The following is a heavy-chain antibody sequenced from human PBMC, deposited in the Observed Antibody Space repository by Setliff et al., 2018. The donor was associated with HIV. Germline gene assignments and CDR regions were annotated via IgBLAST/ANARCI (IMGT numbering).Heavy chain of an antibody. CDR2: ISTSSSHI. V-gene: IGHV3-21*06. J-gene: IGHJ4*02. CDR1: GFTFSSYS. CDR3: ARGQVRYSYFDF. D-gene: IGHD1-26*01. Sequence: GGSLRLSCVASGFTFSSYSMNWVRQAPGKGPEWVSSISTSSSHIYSADSLKGRFTISRDNGKNSLYLQMSSLRDEDTAVYYCARGQVRYSYFDFWGQGALVTVSS.